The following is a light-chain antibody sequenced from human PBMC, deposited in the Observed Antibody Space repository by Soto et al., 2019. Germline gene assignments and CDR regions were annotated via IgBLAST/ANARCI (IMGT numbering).Light chain of an antibody. J-gene: IGLJ2*01. V-gene: IGLV1-44*01. CDR2: SNH. Sequence: QLVLTQPPSVSGTPGQRVTISCSGSNSNLGRYTVNWYQQLPGSAPKLLIYSNHQRASGDPGRFSGSKSGTSASLAISGLQSDDEAVYYCAAWDDSLNGVVLGGGTKLTVL. CDR1: NSNLGRYT. CDR3: AAWDDSLNGVV.